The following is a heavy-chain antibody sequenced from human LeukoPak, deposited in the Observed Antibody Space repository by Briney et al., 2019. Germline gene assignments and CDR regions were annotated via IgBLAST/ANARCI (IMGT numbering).Heavy chain of an antibody. Sequence: GASVKVSCNASGDIFNSYSVSWVRQASGQGLEWMGGIIPIFGSTNYAQKFQGRGTITTDQSTRTAYMELNSLSSDDTAVYYCARVGRSRGSLPNSYYYMDVWGKGTTVTVSS. J-gene: IGHJ6*03. CDR1: GDIFNSYS. V-gene: IGHV1-69*05. D-gene: IGHD1-26*01. CDR3: ARVGRSRGSLPNSYYYMDV. CDR2: IIPIFGST.